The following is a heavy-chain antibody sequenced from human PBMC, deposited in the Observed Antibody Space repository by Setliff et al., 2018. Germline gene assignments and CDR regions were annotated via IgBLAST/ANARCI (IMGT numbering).Heavy chain of an antibody. CDR1: GYTFTNHA. D-gene: IGHD3-3*01. V-gene: IGHV1-3*01. J-gene: IGHJ5*02. CDR2: INAGNGNT. CDR3: ARDTYIGDFWSGYYIQGQFDP. Sequence: ASVKVSCKASGYTFTNHAMHWVRQAPGQRLEWMGWINAGNGNTKYSQKFQGRVTITRDTSASAAYMELSSLRSEDTAVYYCARDTYIGDFWSGYYIQGQFDPWGQGTLVTVSS.